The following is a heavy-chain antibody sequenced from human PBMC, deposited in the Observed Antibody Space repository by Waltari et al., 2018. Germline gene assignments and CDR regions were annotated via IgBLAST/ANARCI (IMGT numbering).Heavy chain of an antibody. D-gene: IGHD2-21*01. CDR3: ALDTGALWMDV. Sequence: QVQLVQSGAEVKKPGASVKISCKTSEYTFTSSYIHWVRQAPGQGLEWMGIINPSGGRTIYAQKFQGRVTMTRDTSTSTVYMELSSLRSEDTAVYYCALDTGALWMDVWGQGTTVTVSS. CDR1: EYTFTSSY. V-gene: IGHV1-46*01. CDR2: INPSGGRT. J-gene: IGHJ6*02.